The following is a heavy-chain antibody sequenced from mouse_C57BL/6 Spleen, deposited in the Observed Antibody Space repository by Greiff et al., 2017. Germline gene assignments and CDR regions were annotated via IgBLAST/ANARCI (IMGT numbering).Heavy chain of an antibody. D-gene: IGHD2-5*01. CDR3: ARGDSNIYYAMDY. V-gene: IGHV1-58*01. Sequence: VQLKASGAELVRPGSSVKMSCKTSGYTFTSYGINWVKQRPGQGLEWIGYIYIGNGYNEYNEKFKGKATLTSDTSSSTAYMQLSSLTSEDSAIYFCARGDSNIYYAMDYWGQGTSVTVSS. CDR2: IYIGNGYN. J-gene: IGHJ4*01. CDR1: GYTFTSYG.